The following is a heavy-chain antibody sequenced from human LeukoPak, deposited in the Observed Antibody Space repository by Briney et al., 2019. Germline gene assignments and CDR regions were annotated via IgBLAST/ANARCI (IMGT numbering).Heavy chain of an antibody. CDR3: VQFELDY. Sequence: ASVKVSCKASGCTFTGYYIHWVRQAPGQGLEWMGWINPNTGGTNYAQKFQGRVTMTRDTSISTAYMDLSRLRSDDTAVYYCVQFELDYWGQGTLVTVSS. J-gene: IGHJ4*02. D-gene: IGHD1-7*01. V-gene: IGHV1-2*02. CDR2: INPNTGGT. CDR1: GCTFTGYY.